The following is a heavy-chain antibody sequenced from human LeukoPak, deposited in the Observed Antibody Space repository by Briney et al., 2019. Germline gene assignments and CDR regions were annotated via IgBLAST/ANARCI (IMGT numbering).Heavy chain of an antibody. Sequence: GGSLRLSCSASGFSFSTYAMSWVRQAPGKGLNRVSRITGTGSTTQYAESVKGRFTISRDNSRNTLYSQMNSLRVEDTAVYYCARQPNWNDLGRFDPWGQGTLVTVSS. J-gene: IGHJ5*02. CDR1: GFSFSTYA. CDR3: ARQPNWNDLGRFDP. D-gene: IGHD1-1*01. V-gene: IGHV3-23*01. CDR2: ITGTGSTT.